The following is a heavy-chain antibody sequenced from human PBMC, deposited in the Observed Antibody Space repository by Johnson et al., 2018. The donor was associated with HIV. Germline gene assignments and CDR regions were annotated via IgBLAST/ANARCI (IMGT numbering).Heavy chain of an antibody. Sequence: QVQLVESGGGVVQPGKSLTLSCVVSGLSFSDYGMHWVRQAPGKGLEWVAVISFDGSKEYYADYVKGRFTISRDNSKKTLYLQVTSLRPEDTAVYYCAKERRAPRAFDIWGQGTMVTVSS. CDR2: ISFDGSKE. CDR1: GLSFSDYG. J-gene: IGHJ3*02. V-gene: IGHV3-30-3*02. CDR3: AKERRAPRAFDI.